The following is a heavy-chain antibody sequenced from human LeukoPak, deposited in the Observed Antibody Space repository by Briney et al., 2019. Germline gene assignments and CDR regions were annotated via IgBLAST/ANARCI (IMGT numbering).Heavy chain of an antibody. J-gene: IGHJ4*02. V-gene: IGHV4-59*01. D-gene: IGHD6-13*01. CDR2: IYYSGST. CDR3: ARVPRGSSSDYFDY. CDR1: GGSISSYY. Sequence: PSETLSHTCTVSGGSISSYYWSWIRQPPGKGLEWIGYIYYSGSTNYNPSLKSRVTISVDTSKNQFSLKLSSVTAADTAVYYCARVPRGSSSDYFDYWGQGTMVTVSS.